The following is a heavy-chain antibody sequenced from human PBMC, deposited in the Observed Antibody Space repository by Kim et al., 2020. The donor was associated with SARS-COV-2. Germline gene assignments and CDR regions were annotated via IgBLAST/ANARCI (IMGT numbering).Heavy chain of an antibody. J-gene: IGHJ5*02. D-gene: IGHD3-10*01. V-gene: IGHV4-31*03. Sequence: SETLSLTCTVSGDSIRSANYYWNWIRQHPGKGLEWIGYIYYSGSTYYNPSLKSRLTISVDTSKNQFSLKLSSVTAADTAVYYCARDLTNLGSGTYRDSHFLFVAWGQTTPVTVSS. CDR3: ARDLTNLGSGTYRDSHFLFVA. CDR2: IYYSGST. CDR1: GDSIRSANYY.